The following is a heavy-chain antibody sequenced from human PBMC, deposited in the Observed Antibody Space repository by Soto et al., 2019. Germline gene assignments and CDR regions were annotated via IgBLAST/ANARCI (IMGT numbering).Heavy chain of an antibody. CDR1: GFSISDYG. CDR2: ISYDGSNT. V-gene: IGHV3-30*18. D-gene: IGHD1-1*01. CDR3: VQAQNWDAGDVSFDS. J-gene: IGHJ4*02. Sequence: QVQLVESGGGVVQPGWSLRLSCAASGFSISDYGMEWVRQAPGKGLEWVALISYDGSNTYYADSVKGRFTISRDNSKDTLFLQMNSLRPEDTALYYCVQAQNWDAGDVSFDSWGQGTRVTVSS.